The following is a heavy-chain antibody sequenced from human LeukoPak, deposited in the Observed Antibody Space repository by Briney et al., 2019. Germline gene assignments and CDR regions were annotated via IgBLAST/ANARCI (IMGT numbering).Heavy chain of an antibody. CDR2: IYTSGST. J-gene: IGHJ5*02. Sequence: SETLSLTCTVSGGSISSGSYYWSWIRQPAGKGLEWIGRIYTSGSTNYNPSLKSRVTISVDTSKNQFSLKLSSVTAADTAVYYCARGRRGGSYRHNWFDPWGQGTLVTVSS. D-gene: IGHD1-26*01. CDR3: ARGRRGGSYRHNWFDP. CDR1: GGSISSGSYY. V-gene: IGHV4-61*02.